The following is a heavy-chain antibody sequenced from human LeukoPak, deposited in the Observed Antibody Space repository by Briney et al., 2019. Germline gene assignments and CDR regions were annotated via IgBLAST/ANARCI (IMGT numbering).Heavy chain of an antibody. Sequence: GESLKISCRASGYSFATYWIGWVRQMPGKGLEWMGVIFPADSDTRYSPSFQGQVTISADKSITTTYLQWSSLKASDTAMYYCASVYSSSSWDYWGQGTLVTVSS. J-gene: IGHJ4*02. CDR1: GYSFATYW. V-gene: IGHV5-51*01. D-gene: IGHD6-6*01. CDR3: ASVYSSSSWDY. CDR2: IFPADSDT.